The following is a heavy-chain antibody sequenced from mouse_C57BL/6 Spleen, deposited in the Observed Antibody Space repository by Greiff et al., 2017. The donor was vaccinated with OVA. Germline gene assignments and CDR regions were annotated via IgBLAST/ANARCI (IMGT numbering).Heavy chain of an antibody. Sequence: QVQLQQSDAELVKPGASVKISCKVSGYTFTDHTIHWMKQRPEQGLEWIGYIYPRDGSTKYNEKFKGKATLTADKSSSTAYMQLNSLTSEDSAVYFCARGDHYYGSRYYFDYWGQGTTLTVSS. V-gene: IGHV1-78*01. CDR2: IYPRDGST. CDR3: ARGDHYYGSRYYFDY. J-gene: IGHJ2*01. D-gene: IGHD1-1*01. CDR1: GYTFTDHT.